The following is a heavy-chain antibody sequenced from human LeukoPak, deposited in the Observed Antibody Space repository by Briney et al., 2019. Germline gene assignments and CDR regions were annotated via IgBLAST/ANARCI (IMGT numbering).Heavy chain of an antibody. D-gene: IGHD6-19*01. Sequence: ASVRVSCTASGYTFTSYYMHWVRQAPGQGLEWMGIINPSGGSTSYAQKFQGRVTMTRDTSTSTVYMELSSLRSEDTAVYYCARLAVAGRGSGRFDYWGQGTLVTVSS. CDR3: ARLAVAGRGSGRFDY. CDR1: GYTFTSYY. CDR2: INPSGGST. V-gene: IGHV1-46*01. J-gene: IGHJ4*02.